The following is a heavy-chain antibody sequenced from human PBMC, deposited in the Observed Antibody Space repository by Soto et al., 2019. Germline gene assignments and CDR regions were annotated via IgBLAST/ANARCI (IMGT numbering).Heavy chain of an antibody. D-gene: IGHD3-22*01. Sequence: PWETLSLTCAVCGGSFSGYYWSWIRQSPGKGLEWIGEINNSGRANYNPSLKSRVSISVGTSKNQFSLMLSSVPAAETAVYYCSRIGRPGSYYNDSSGYYYPRLYYYDMDVWGQGTTVTVSS. CDR2: INNSGRA. CDR1: GGSFSGYY. CDR3: SRIGRPGSYYNDSSGYYYPRLYYYDMDV. J-gene: IGHJ6*02. V-gene: IGHV4-34*01.